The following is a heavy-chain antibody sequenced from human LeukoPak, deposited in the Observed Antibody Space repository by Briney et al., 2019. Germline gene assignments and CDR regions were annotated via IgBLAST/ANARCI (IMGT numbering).Heavy chain of an antibody. Sequence: GGSLRLSCTASGFTFSKAWMSWVRQAPGKGLEWVSGILGLGGASRTYYADSVKGRFTISRDNSKNTLYLQMNSLRAEDTAVYYCAHGTMYQLDYWGQGTLVTVSS. CDR3: AHGTMYQLDY. J-gene: IGHJ4*02. CDR2: ILGLGGASRT. CDR1: GFTFSKAW. V-gene: IGHV3-23*01. D-gene: IGHD2-2*01.